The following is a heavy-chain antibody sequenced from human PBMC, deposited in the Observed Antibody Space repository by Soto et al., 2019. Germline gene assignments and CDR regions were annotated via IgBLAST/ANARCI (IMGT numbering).Heavy chain of an antibody. D-gene: IGHD2-15*01. CDR2: ITSSSSTI. CDR1: RFTFSAYD. J-gene: IGHJ4*02. V-gene: IGHV3-48*02. Sequence: EVQLVESGGGSVQPGGSLRLSCAASRFTFSAYDMTWVRQAPGKGLEWISYITSSSSTIYYADSVKGRFTISRDNAKNSLYLQMNSLRDEDTAVYYCARVYGGSCDYWGQGTLVTVSS. CDR3: ARVYGGSCDY.